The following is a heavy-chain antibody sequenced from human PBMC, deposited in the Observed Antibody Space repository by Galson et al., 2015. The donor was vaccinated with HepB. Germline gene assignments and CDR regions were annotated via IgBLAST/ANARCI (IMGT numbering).Heavy chain of an antibody. CDR2: IVVGSGNT. Sequence: SVKVSCKASGFTFTSSAVQWVRQARGQRLEWIGWIVVGSGNTNYAQKFQERVAITRDMSTSTAYMELSSLRSEDTAVYYCAAGIGSYYYYGMDVWGQGTTVTVSS. V-gene: IGHV1-58*01. CDR3: AAGIGSYYYYGMDV. J-gene: IGHJ6*02. D-gene: IGHD1-26*01. CDR1: GFTFTSSA.